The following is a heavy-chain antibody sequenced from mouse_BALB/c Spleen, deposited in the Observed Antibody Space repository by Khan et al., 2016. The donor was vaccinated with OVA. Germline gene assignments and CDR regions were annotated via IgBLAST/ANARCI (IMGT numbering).Heavy chain of an antibody. Sequence: QVQLMQSGAELVRPGASVKLSCKTSGYIFTSYWIHWIKQRSGQGLEWIARIYPGTGNSYYNEKFKDKATLTADKSSSTAYLQLSSLKSEDSDVYFCAREDALYHFDHWGQGTTVTVSS. J-gene: IGHJ2*01. CDR2: IYPGTGNS. CDR1: GYIFTSYW. CDR3: AREDALYHFDH. V-gene: IGHV1-76*01.